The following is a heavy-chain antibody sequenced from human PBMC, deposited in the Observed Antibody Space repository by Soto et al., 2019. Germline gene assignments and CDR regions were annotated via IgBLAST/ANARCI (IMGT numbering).Heavy chain of an antibody. CDR3: ARGGIAAAEIEAVAGRTIFDY. CDR1: GGSFSGYY. D-gene: IGHD6-13*01. CDR2: INHSGST. Sequence: SETLSLTCAVYGGSFSGYYWSWIRQPPGKGLEWIGEINHSGSTNYNPSLKSRVTISVDTSKNQFSLKLSSVTAADTAVYYCARGGIAAAEIEAVAGRTIFDYWGQGTLVTVSS. V-gene: IGHV4-34*01. J-gene: IGHJ4*02.